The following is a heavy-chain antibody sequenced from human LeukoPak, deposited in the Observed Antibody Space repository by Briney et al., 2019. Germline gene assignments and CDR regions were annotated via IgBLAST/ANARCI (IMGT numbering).Heavy chain of an antibody. Sequence: GGSLRLSCAASGFTFSSYEMNWVRQAPGKGLEWVSYISSSGSTKYYADFVKGRFTISRDNAKNSLYLQMNNLRAEDTAVYYCARHLWLSGNDYWGQGTLVTVSS. V-gene: IGHV3-48*03. D-gene: IGHD5-18*01. J-gene: IGHJ4*02. CDR1: GFTFSSYE. CDR3: ARHLWLSGNDY. CDR2: ISSSGSTK.